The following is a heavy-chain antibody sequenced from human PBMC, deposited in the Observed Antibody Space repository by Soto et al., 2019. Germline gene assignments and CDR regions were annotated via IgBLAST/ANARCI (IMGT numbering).Heavy chain of an antibody. D-gene: IGHD6-13*01. J-gene: IGHJ4*02. CDR3: ARHRTGYSSSWLDY. Sequence: QLQLQESGPGLVKPSETLSLTCTVSGGSISSGTYSWGWIRQPPGKGLEWIGNSYFTGNTHYNPSPNSRVRMSLDTSKSQSSLSLSSVTAADTAVYYCARHRTGYSSSWLDYWGQGTLVTVSS. V-gene: IGHV4-39*01. CDR2: SYFTGNT. CDR1: GGSISSGTYS.